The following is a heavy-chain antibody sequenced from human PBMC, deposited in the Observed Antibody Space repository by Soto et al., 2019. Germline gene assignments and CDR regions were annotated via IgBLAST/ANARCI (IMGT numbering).Heavy chain of an antibody. V-gene: IGHV4-39*01. D-gene: IGHD3-10*01. CDR3: ARHSSAWFGELVYYYYGMDV. Sequence: SETLSLTCTVSGGCISSSSYYWGWIRQPPGKGLEWIGSIYYSGSTYYNPSLKSRVTISVDTSKNQFSLKLSSVTAADTAVYYCARHSSAWFGELVYYYYGMDVWGQGTTVT. CDR2: IYYSGST. J-gene: IGHJ6*02. CDR1: GGCISSSSYY.